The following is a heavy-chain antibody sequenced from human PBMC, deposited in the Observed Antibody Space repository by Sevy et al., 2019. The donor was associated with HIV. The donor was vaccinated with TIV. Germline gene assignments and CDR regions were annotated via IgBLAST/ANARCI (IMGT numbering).Heavy chain of an antibody. J-gene: IGHJ4*02. V-gene: IGHV3-33*01. Sequence: GGSLRLSCAASGFTFSRYGMHWVRQGPGKGLEWVAVIWYDGSNKYYAYSVQGRFSISRDQSKNTLYLQMNSLRAEDTAVYYCARDRGVRYFDYWGQGTLVTVSS. CDR1: GFTFSRYG. CDR3: ARDRGVRYFDY. D-gene: IGHD3-10*01. CDR2: IWYDGSNK.